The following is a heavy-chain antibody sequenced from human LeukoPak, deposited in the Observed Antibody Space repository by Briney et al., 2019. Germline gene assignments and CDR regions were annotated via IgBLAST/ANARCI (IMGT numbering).Heavy chain of an antibody. V-gene: IGHV1-69*13. CDR3: ASLYYYDSSGYLPD. CDR2: IIPIFGTA. J-gene: IGHJ4*02. CDR1: GGTFSSYA. Sequence: GASVKVSCKASGGTFSSYAISWVRQAPGQGLERMGGIIPIFGTANYAQKFQGRVTITADESTSTAYMELSSLRSEDTAVYYCASLYYYDSSGYLPDWGQGTLVTVSS. D-gene: IGHD3-22*01.